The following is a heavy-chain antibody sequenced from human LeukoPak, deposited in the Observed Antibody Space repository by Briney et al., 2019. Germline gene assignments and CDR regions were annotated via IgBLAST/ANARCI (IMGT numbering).Heavy chain of an antibody. CDR1: GFTFSSYE. CDR2: VSNGGSST. J-gene: IGHJ4*02. CDR3: VGAAADTTPRP. Sequence: GGSLRLSCAASGFTFSSYEMDWVRQGPGKGLVWVSCVSNGGSSTAYADSVRGRFTISRDNAKNTLYLQMNSPRAEDTAVYYFVGAAADTTPRPWGQGTLVTVSS. D-gene: IGHD6-13*01. V-gene: IGHV3-74*01.